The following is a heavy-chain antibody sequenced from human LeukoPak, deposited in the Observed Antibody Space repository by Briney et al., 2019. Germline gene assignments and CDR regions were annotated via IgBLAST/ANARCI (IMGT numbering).Heavy chain of an antibody. J-gene: IGHJ4*02. CDR2: IYYSGST. CDR1: GGSISSSSYY. Sequence: SETLSLTCTVSGGSISSSSYYWGWIRQPPGKGLEWIGSIYYSGSTYYNPSLKSRVTISVDTSKNQFSLKLSSVTAADTAVYYCASLGYCSGGSCYQRLGFDYWGQGTLVTVSS. V-gene: IGHV4-39*01. D-gene: IGHD2-15*01. CDR3: ASLGYCSGGSCYQRLGFDY.